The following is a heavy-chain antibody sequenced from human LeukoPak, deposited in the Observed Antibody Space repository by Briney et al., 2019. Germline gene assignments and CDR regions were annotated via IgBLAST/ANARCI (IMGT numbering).Heavy chain of an antibody. J-gene: IGHJ4*02. CDR2: INHSGST. V-gene: IGHV4-39*07. CDR3: ARGLRSLGY. Sequence: SETLSLTCTVSGGSISSSSYYWSWIRQPPGKGLEWIGEINHSGSTNYNPSLKSRVTISVDTSKNQFSLKLSSVTAADTAVYYCARGLRSLGYWGQGTLVTVSS. CDR1: GGSISSSSYY.